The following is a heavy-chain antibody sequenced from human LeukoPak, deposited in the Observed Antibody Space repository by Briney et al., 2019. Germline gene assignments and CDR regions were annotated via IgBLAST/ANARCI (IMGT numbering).Heavy chain of an antibody. J-gene: IGHJ4*02. D-gene: IGHD3-10*01. V-gene: IGHV4-59*01. Sequence: SETLSLTCTVSGGSISDYFWSWIRQPPGKGLEWIGYIYHSGSTNYNPSLKSRVIISVDTSKNQFSLKLSSVTAADTAVYYCARDYRGYGSGAPFDSWGQGLLVAVSS. CDR1: GGSISDYF. CDR2: IYHSGST. CDR3: ARDYRGYGSGAPFDS.